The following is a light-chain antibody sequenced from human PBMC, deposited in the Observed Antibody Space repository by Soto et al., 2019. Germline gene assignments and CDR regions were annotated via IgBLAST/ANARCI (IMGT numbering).Light chain of an antibody. CDR2: GAS. Sequence: EIELTQSPGAMTLSPGERATLSCRASQSVTNRYLAWYQQKAGEAPKLLSSGASSRATGIPDRFSGSGSGTDFTLTISRLEPEDFAVYYCQQYGSSPLTFGGGTKV. CDR3: QQYGSSPLT. CDR1: QSVTNRY. V-gene: IGKV3-20*01. J-gene: IGKJ4*01.